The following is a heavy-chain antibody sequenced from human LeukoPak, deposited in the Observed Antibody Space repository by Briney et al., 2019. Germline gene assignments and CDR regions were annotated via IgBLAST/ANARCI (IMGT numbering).Heavy chain of an antibody. D-gene: IGHD4-17*01. CDR2: MNPKSGST. CDR3: ARGPRDYDESIRYNWFDP. CDR1: GYTFTNYD. J-gene: IGHJ5*02. Sequence: ASVKVSFKASGYTFTNYDINWVRQAPGQGLEWMGWMNPKSGSTGYAQKFQGRVTMTRDTSISTAYMELSSLTSEDTAKYYCARGPRDYDESIRYNWFDPWGQGTPVTVSS. V-gene: IGHV1-8*01.